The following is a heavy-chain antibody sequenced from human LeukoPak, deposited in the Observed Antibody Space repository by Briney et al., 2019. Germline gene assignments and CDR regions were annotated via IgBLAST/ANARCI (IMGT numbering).Heavy chain of an antibody. CDR3: ARAAGTFYDY. Sequence: SETLSLTCTVSGGSISSHYWSCIRQPPGKGLEWMGYIYYSGSTNYNPSLKSRVTISVDTSKNQFSLKLSSVTAADRVVYYCARAAGTFYDYWGQGTLVTVSS. CDR2: IYYSGST. D-gene: IGHD6-13*01. J-gene: IGHJ4*02. V-gene: IGHV4-59*11. CDR1: GGSISSHY.